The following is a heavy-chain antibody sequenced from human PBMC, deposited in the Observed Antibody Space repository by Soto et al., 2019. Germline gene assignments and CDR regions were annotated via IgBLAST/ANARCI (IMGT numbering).Heavy chain of an antibody. V-gene: IGHV3-15*07. J-gene: IGHJ5*02. CDR3: TKRPAYSGSYSAFNS. CDR2: VKSKTDGGTA. Sequence: GGSLRLSCAASGFTFNNAWMNWVRQAPGKGLEWVGRVKSKTDGGTADYAAPVKGRFTISTDDSKNTLFLQMNSLRTEDTAVYYCTKRPAYSGSYSAFNSWGQGTLVTVSS. D-gene: IGHD1-26*01. CDR1: GFTFNNAW.